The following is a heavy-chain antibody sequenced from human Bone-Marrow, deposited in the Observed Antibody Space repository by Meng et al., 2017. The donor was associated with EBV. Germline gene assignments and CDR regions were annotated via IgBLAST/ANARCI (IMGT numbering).Heavy chain of an antibody. CDR2: INHSGST. V-gene: IGHV4-34*01. CDR1: GGSFSGYY. D-gene: IGHD1-26*01. CDR3: ARVQWELLYSFDY. Sequence: QVQLQQWGAGLLKPSETLALTCAVYGGSFSGYYWSWIRQPPGKGLEWIGEINHSGSTNYNPSLKSRVTISVDTSKNQFSLKLSSVTAADTAVYYCARVQWELLYSFDYCGQGTLGTVSS. J-gene: IGHJ4*02.